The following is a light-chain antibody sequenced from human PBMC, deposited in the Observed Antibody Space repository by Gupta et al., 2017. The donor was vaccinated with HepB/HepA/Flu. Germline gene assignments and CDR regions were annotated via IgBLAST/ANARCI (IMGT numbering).Light chain of an antibody. J-gene: IGKJ4*01. CDR2: DAS. CDR1: QTVSSY. Sequence: EIVLTQSPATLSLSPVERTTLSCRASQTVSSYLAWYQQKPGQAPRLLIYDASNRATGIPARFSGSGSGTDFTLTISSLEPEDFAVYYCKQGSNWLTFGEGTKVEIK. CDR3: KQGSNWLT. V-gene: IGKV3-11*01.